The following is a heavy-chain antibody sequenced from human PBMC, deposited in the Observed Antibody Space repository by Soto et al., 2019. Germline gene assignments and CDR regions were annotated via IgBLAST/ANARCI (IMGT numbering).Heavy chain of an antibody. CDR2: IYYSGST. CDR1: GGSISSYY. D-gene: IGHD2-21*01. CDR3: ARRCGGNFDY. Sequence: ETLSITCTVSGGSISSYYWSWIRQPPGKGLEWIGYIYYSGSTNYNPSLKSRVTISVDTSKNQFSLKLSSVTAADTAVYYCARRCGGNFDYWGQGTLVTVSS. V-gene: IGHV4-59*01. J-gene: IGHJ4*02.